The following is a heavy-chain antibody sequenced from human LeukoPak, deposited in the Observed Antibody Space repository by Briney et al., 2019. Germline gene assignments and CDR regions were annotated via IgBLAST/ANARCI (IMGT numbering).Heavy chain of an antibody. J-gene: IGHJ4*02. V-gene: IGHV4-30-4*08. Sequence: PSETLSLTCTVSGGSISSGDYYWSWIRQPPGKGLEWIGYIYYSGSTYYNPSLKSRVTISGDTSKNQFSLKLSSVTAADTAVYYCARAFGVVIGDYWGRGTLVTVSS. CDR2: IYYSGST. D-gene: IGHD3-3*01. CDR3: ARAFGVVIGDY. CDR1: GGSISSGDYY.